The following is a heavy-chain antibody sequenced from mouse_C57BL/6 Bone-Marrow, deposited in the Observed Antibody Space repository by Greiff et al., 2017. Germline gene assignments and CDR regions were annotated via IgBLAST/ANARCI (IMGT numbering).Heavy chain of an antibody. CDR3: TRGIYYYGSSSFAY. CDR2: IRNKANNHAT. Sequence: EVMLVESGGGLVQPGGSMKLSCAASGFTFSDAWMDWVRQSPEKGLEWVAEIRNKANNHATYYAESVKGRFTISRDDSKSSVYLQMNSLRAEDTGIYYCTRGIYYYGSSSFAYWGQGTLVTVSA. V-gene: IGHV6-6*01. D-gene: IGHD1-1*01. CDR1: GFTFSDAW. J-gene: IGHJ3*01.